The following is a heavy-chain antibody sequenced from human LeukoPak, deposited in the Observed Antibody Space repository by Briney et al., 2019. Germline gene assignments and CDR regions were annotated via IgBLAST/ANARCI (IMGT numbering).Heavy chain of an antibody. V-gene: IGHV1-69*01. CDR1: RGTFSSYA. Sequence: SVKVSCKASRGTFSSYAISWVRQAPGQGLEWMGGIIPIFGTANYAQKFQGRVTITADESTSTAYMELSSLRSEDTAVYYCATAAGTGTYYFDYWGQGTLVTVSS. CDR3: ATAAGTGTYYFDY. J-gene: IGHJ4*02. D-gene: IGHD6-13*01. CDR2: IIPIFGTA.